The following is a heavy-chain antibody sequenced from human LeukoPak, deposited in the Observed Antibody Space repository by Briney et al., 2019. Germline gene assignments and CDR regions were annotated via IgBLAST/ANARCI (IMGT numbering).Heavy chain of an antibody. D-gene: IGHD3-3*01. CDR2: ISPYNGNT. CDR3: VRRFGYDFWSGHPMGDY. Sequence: ASVKVSCKASGYNFIIYSINWVRQAPGQGLEWMGWISPYNGNTIYAQKLQGRVTMTTDTSTSTAYMELWSLRSDDTAVYYCVRRFGYDFWSGHPMGDYWGQGTLVTVSS. CDR1: GYNFIIYS. J-gene: IGHJ4*02. V-gene: IGHV1-18*01.